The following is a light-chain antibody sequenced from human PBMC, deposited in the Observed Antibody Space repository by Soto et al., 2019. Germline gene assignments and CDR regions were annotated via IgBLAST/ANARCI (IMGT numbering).Light chain of an antibody. CDR1: HSVSSSY. CDR3: QQYGSSPPIT. CDR2: GAS. Sequence: EIVLTQSPGTLPLSPGERATLSCRASHSVSSSYLAWYQQKPGQAPRLLIYGASSRATGIPDRFSGSGSGTDFTLTISRLEPEDLAVYYCQQYGSSPPITFGQGTRLEIK. V-gene: IGKV3-20*01. J-gene: IGKJ5*01.